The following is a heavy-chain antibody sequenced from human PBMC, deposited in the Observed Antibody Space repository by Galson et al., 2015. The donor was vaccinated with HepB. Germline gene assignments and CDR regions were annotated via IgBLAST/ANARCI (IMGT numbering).Heavy chain of an antibody. J-gene: IGHJ4*02. Sequence: SLRLSCAASGFTFSSYAMSWVRQAPGKGLEWVSAISGSGGSTYYADSVKGRFTISRDNSKNTLYLQMNSLRAEDTAVYYCAKDISSGWYGDYWGQGTLVTVSS. CDR3: AKDISSGWYGDY. CDR2: ISGSGGST. CDR1: GFTFSSYA. D-gene: IGHD6-19*01. V-gene: IGHV3-23*01.